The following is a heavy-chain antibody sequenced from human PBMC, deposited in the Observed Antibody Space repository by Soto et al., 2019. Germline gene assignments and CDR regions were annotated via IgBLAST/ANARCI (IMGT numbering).Heavy chain of an antibody. D-gene: IGHD6-19*01. Sequence: PSETLSLTCTVSGGSISSGGYYWSWIRQHPGKGLEWIGYIYYSGSTYYNPSLKSRVTISLDTSKNQFYLKLNSVTAADTAIYYCARTYSTGWLVSIWGQGTLVTVSS. V-gene: IGHV4-31*03. J-gene: IGHJ4*02. CDR3: ARTYSTGWLVSI. CDR2: IYYSGST. CDR1: GGSISSGGYY.